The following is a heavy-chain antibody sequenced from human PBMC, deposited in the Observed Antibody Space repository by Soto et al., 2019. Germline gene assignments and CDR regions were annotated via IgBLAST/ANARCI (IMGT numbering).Heavy chain of an antibody. J-gene: IGHJ4*02. D-gene: IGHD5-18*01. CDR3: ARDSVPGYSYCFHFDY. V-gene: IGHV3-7*05. CDR2: IKQDGSEK. Sequence: VQLVESGGGLVQPGGSLRLSCAASGFTFSSYWMSWVRQAPGKGLEWVANIKQDGSEKYYVDSVKGRFTISRDNAKNSLYLQMNSLRAEDTAVYYCARDSVPGYSYCFHFDYWGQGTLVTVSS. CDR1: GFTFSSYW.